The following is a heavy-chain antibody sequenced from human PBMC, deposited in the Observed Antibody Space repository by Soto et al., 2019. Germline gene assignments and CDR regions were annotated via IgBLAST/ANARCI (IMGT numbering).Heavy chain of an antibody. V-gene: IGHV3-49*03. CDR3: TRVLKDIVVVPAAIEVDY. Sequence: PGGSLRLSCTASGFTFGDYAMSWFRQAPGKGLEWVGFIRSKAYGGTTEYAASVKGRFTISRDDSKSIAYLQMNSLKTEDTAVYYCTRVLKDIVVVPAAIEVDYWGQGTLVTVSS. CDR1: GFTFGDYA. D-gene: IGHD2-2*02. J-gene: IGHJ4*02. CDR2: IRSKAYGGTT.